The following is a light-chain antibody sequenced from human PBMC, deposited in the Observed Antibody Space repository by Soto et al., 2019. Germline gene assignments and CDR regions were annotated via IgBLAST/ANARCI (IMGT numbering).Light chain of an antibody. V-gene: IGKV3-15*01. CDR2: GGA. CDR1: HSVSRN. CDR3: QQYSDWPPT. Sequence: EIVVTQSPATLSVSPGERATLSWRASHSVSRNLAWYEQKPGQAPTRLIKGGASRATAIPPRISGSGSGTEFSLTISSLQSEDFAVYYCQQYSDWPPTFGQGTKVDI. J-gene: IGKJ1*01.